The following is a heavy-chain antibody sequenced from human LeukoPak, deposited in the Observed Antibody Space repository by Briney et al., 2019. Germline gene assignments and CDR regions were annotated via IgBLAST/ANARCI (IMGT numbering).Heavy chain of an antibody. CDR2: IYYSGST. V-gene: IGHV4-59*01. CDR3: ARDLPGGGYDY. D-gene: IGHD5-12*01. Sequence: PSETLSLTCAVYGGSFSGYYWSWIRQPPGKGLEWIGYIYYSGSTNYNPSLKSRVTISVDTSKNQFSLKLSSVTAADTAVYYCARDLPGGGYDYWGQGTLVTVSS. CDR1: GGSFSGYY. J-gene: IGHJ4*02.